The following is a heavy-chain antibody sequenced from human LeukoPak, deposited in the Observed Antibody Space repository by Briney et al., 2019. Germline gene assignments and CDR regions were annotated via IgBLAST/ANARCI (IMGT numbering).Heavy chain of an antibody. CDR3: ASPGIPYGDHSFPFDY. V-gene: IGHV3-53*01. CDR1: GFTVSSNY. J-gene: IGHJ4*02. D-gene: IGHD4-17*01. Sequence: GGSLRLSCAASGFTVSSNYMSWVRQAPGKGLEWVSVIYSGGSTYYADSVKGRFTISRDNSKNTLYLQMNSLRAEDTAVYYCASPGIPYGDHSFPFDYWGQGTLVTVSS. CDR2: IYSGGST.